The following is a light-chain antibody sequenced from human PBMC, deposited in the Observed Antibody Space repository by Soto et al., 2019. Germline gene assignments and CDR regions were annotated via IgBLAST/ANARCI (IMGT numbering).Light chain of an antibody. J-gene: IGLJ2*01. Sequence: QLVLTQSSSASASLGSSVKLTCTLSSGHSSYIIAWHQQQTGKAPRYLMKLEGSGSYNKGSGVPDRFSGSSSGADRYLTISHLPFEDEADYYCETWDSNTRVFGGGTKLTVL. CDR1: SGHSSYI. V-gene: IGLV4-60*02. CDR2: LEGSGSY. CDR3: ETWDSNTRV.